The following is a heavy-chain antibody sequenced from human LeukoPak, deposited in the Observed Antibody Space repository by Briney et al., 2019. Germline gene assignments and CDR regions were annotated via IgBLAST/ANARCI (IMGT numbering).Heavy chain of an antibody. CDR3: ARENLAAAADY. Sequence: GGSLRLSCAASEFTFSAYWMHWVRQAPGKGLVWVSRIKGDGSMTNYADSVKGRFTISRDNAKNTLYLQMNSLRLEDTAVYYCARENLAAAADYWGQGTVVTVSS. V-gene: IGHV3-74*01. J-gene: IGHJ4*02. D-gene: IGHD6-25*01. CDR1: EFTFSAYW. CDR2: IKGDGSMT.